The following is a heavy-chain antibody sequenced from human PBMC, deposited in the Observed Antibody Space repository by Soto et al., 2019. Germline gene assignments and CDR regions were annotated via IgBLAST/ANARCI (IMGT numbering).Heavy chain of an antibody. CDR3: TTVRSGSYYFDY. J-gene: IGHJ4*02. D-gene: IGHD1-26*01. Sequence: GGSLRLSCAASGFTFSNAWMSWVRQAPGKGLEWVGRIKSKTDGRTTDYAAPVKGRFTISRDDSKNTLYLQMNSLKTEDTAVYYCTTVRSGSYYFDYWGQGTLVTVSS. V-gene: IGHV3-15*01. CDR1: GFTFSNAW. CDR2: IKSKTDGRTT.